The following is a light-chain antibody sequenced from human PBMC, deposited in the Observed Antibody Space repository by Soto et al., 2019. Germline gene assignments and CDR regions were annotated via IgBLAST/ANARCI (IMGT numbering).Light chain of an antibody. CDR1: SSNIGAGYD. CDR2: DNS. CDR3: QSYDSSLSAWV. J-gene: IGLJ3*02. Sequence: QAVVTQPPSVSGAPGQRVTISCTGSSSNIGAGYDVHWYQQLPGTAPKLLIYDNSNRPSGVPERFSGSKSGTSASLAITGLQAEDEADYYCQSYDSSLSAWVFGGGTKLTVL. V-gene: IGLV1-40*01.